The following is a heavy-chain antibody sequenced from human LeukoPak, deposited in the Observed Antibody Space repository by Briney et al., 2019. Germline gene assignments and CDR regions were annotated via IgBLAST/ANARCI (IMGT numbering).Heavy chain of an antibody. CDR1: GYTFTGYY. CDR3: ARDTEDFDY. J-gene: IGHJ4*02. Sequence: GASVKVSCKASGYTFTGYYIHWVRQAPGQGLEWMGIINPSGGSTTYAQKFQGRVTMTRDTSTSTVYMELSSLRSEDTAVYYCARDTEDFDYWGQGTLVTVSS. CDR2: INPSGGST. V-gene: IGHV1-46*01.